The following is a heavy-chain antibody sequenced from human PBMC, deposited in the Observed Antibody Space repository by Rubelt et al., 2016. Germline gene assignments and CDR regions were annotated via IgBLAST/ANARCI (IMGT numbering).Heavy chain of an antibody. Sequence: QLQLQESGPGLVKPSETLSLTCTVSGGSISSRSYYWGWIRQPPGKGLERIGSIYYSGSSYYNPSLESRVTISVDTSKSQFSLNLNSVTAADTAVYYCVSGGYYDASSGLDWGQGTLVTVSS. J-gene: IGHJ4*02. CDR3: VSGGYYDASSGLD. D-gene: IGHD3-22*01. V-gene: IGHV4-39*07. CDR1: GGSISSRSYY. CDR2: IYYSGSS.